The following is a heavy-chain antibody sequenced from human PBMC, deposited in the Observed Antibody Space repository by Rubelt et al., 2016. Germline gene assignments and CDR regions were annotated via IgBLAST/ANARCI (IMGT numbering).Heavy chain of an antibody. CDR2: ISAYNGNT. J-gene: IGHJ4*02. D-gene: IGHD1-7*01. CDR3: ARDLPPFRRYNWNFPLDY. Sequence: QVQLVQSGAEVKKPGASVKVSCKASGYTFTSYGISWVRQAPGQGLEWMGWISAYNGNTNYAQKLQGRGTMTTDTSTSTADMELRSLRSDGTAVYYCARDLPPFRRYNWNFPLDYWGQGTLVTVSS. V-gene: IGHV1-18*01. CDR1: GYTFTSYG.